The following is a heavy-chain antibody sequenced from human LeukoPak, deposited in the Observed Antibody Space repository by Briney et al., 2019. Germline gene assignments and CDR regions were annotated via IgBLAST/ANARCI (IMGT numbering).Heavy chain of an antibody. CDR2: IKQDGSEK. Sequence: GGSLRLSCAASGFTFSSYWMSWVRQAPGKGLEWVANIKQDGSEKYYVDSVKGRFTISRDNAKSTLYLQMNSLRAEDTAVYYGANRRLSTGIAVAGTGGDYWGQGTLVTVSS. D-gene: IGHD6-19*01. V-gene: IGHV3-7*01. J-gene: IGHJ4*02. CDR1: GFTFSSYW. CDR3: ANRRLSTGIAVAGTGGDY.